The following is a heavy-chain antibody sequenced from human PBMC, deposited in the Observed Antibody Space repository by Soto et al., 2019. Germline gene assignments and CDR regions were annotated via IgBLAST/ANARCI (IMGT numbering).Heavy chain of an antibody. CDR2: ISSSSSYI. CDR3: AREGIVGATFFDY. D-gene: IGHD1-26*01. J-gene: IGHJ4*02. Sequence: GGSLRLSCAASGFTFSSYSMNWVRQAPGKGLEWVSSISSSSSYIYYADSVKGRFTISRDNAKNSLYLQMNSLRAEDTAVYYCAREGIVGATFFDYWGQGTLVTVSS. CDR1: GFTFSSYS. V-gene: IGHV3-21*01.